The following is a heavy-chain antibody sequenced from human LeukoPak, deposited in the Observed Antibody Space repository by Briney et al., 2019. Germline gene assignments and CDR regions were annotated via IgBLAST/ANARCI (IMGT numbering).Heavy chain of an antibody. J-gene: IGHJ4*02. V-gene: IGHV3-33*01. CDR1: GFTFSSYG. D-gene: IGHD3-10*01. Sequence: PGGSLRLSCAASGFTFSSYGMHWVRQAPGKGLEWVAVIWYDGSNKYYADSVKGRFTISRDNPKNTLYLQMNSLRAEDTAVYYCASSPLWFGEQYFDYWGQGTLVTVSS. CDR3: ASSPLWFGEQYFDY. CDR2: IWYDGSNK.